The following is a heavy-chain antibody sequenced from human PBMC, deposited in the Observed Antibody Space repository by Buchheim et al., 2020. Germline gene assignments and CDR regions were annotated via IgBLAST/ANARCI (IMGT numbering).Heavy chain of an antibody. J-gene: IGHJ2*01. V-gene: IGHV1-2*02. CDR1: GGTFSSYA. CDR3: ARDRNLGTVTEHWYFDL. Sequence: QVQLVQSGAEVKKPGSSVKVSCKASGGTFSSYAISWVRQAPGQGLEWMGWINPNSGGTNYAQKFQGRVTMTRDTSISTAYMELSRLRSDDTAVYYCARDRNLGTVTEHWYFDLWGRGTL. CDR2: INPNSGGT. D-gene: IGHD4-17*01.